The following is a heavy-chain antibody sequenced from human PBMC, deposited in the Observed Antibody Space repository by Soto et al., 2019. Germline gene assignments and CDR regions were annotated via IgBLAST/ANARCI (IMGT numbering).Heavy chain of an antibody. CDR1: GCTFSSYA. CDR3: ERDYHSPRKYYGMDV. J-gene: IGHJ6*02. D-gene: IGHD3-16*02. CDR2: IIPIFGTA. V-gene: IGHV1-69*13. Sequence: ASVKVSCKASGCTFSSYAISWVRQSPGQGLEWMGGIIPIFGTANYAQKFQGRVTITADESTSTAYMELSRLRSEDKAVYYCERDYHSPRKYYGMDVWGQGTTVPVYS.